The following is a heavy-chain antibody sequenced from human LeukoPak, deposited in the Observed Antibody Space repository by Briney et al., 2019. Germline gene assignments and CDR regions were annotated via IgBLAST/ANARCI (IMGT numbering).Heavy chain of an antibody. V-gene: IGHV1-18*01. CDR2: ISAYNGNT. J-gene: IGHJ4*02. D-gene: IGHD2-2*01. Sequence: ASVKVSCKASGYTFTSYGISWVRQAPGQGREWMGWISAYNGNTNYTQKLQGRVTMTTDTSTSTTYMELRSLRSADTAVYYCARSLAQLLPLPDYWGQGTLVTVSS. CDR1: GYTFTSYG. CDR3: ARSLAQLLPLPDY.